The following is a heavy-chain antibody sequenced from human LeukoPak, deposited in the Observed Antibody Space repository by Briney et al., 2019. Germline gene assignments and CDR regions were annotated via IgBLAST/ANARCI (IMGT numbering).Heavy chain of an antibody. V-gene: IGHV3-23*01. D-gene: IGHD3-9*01. J-gene: IGHJ4*02. Sequence: GGSLRLSCAASGFTFRNYGMSWVRQAPGKGLEWVSAISGSGGSTYYADSVKGRFTISRDNSKNTLYLQMNSLRAEDTAVYYCAKASGYFDWLLYFDYWGQGTLVTVSS. CDR2: ISGSGGST. CDR1: GFTFRNYG. CDR3: AKASGYFDWLLYFDY.